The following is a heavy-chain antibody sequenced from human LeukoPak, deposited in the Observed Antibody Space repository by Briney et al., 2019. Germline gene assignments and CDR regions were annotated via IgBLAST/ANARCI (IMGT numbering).Heavy chain of an antibody. Sequence: SETLSLTCNVSGGSIGSHYWNWIRQPAGKGLEWIGRFHSSGSSNYTPSLKSRATMSLDTSRKHFSLRLNSVTAADTAVYYCARGLNQYYFDSWGQGTLVTVSS. CDR2: FHSSGSS. CDR3: ARGLNQYYFDS. D-gene: IGHD1-14*01. J-gene: IGHJ4*02. CDR1: GGSIGSHY. V-gene: IGHV4-4*07.